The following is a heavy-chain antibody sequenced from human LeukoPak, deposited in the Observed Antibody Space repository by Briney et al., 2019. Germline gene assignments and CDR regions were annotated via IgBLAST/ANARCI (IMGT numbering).Heavy chain of an antibody. CDR2: FYPEDGET. CDR1: GYTLTELS. D-gene: IGHD3-9*01. J-gene: IGHJ5*02. Sequence: ASVKVSFKVSGYTLTELSIHWVRQAPGKGLEWMGGFYPEDGETIYAQKFQGRVTMTEDTSTDTAYMELSSLRSEDTAVYYCATGRSYDILTGYGIGWFDPWGQGTLVTVSS. CDR3: ATGRSYDILTGYGIGWFDP. V-gene: IGHV1-24*01.